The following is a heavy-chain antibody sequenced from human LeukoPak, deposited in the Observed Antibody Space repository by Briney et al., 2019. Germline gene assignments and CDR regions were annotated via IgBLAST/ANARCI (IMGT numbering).Heavy chain of an antibody. V-gene: IGHV1-69*04. D-gene: IGHD3-3*01. CDR1: GGTFSSYA. CDR3: ARVGRGSKRGYDFWSGYPNWFDP. J-gene: IGHJ5*02. Sequence: ASVKVSCKASGGTFSSYAISWVRQAPGQGLEWMGRIIPIFGIANYAQKFQGRVTITADKSTSTAYMELSSLRFEDTAVYYCARVGRGSKRGYDFWSGYPNWFDPWGQGTLVTVSS. CDR2: IIPIFGIA.